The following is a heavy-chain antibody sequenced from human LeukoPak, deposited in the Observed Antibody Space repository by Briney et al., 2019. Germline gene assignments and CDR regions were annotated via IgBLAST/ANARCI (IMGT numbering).Heavy chain of an antibody. V-gene: IGHV1-2*02. CDR1: GYTFTGYY. J-gene: IGHJ3*02. D-gene: IGHD6-19*01. Sequence: AASVKVSCKASGYTFTGYYVHWVRQAPGQGLEWMGWINPNSGDTDYAQKFQGRVTMTRDTSITTAYMELSRLRSDDTAVYYCARVLWIAVAGLCAFDIWGQGTMVTVSS. CDR2: INPNSGDT. CDR3: ARVLWIAVAGLCAFDI.